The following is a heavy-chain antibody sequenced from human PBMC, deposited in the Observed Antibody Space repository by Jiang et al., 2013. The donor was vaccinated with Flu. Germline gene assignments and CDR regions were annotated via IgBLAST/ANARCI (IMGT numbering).Heavy chain of an antibody. Sequence: SLTCAVYGGSFSGYYWSWIRQPPGKGLEWIGEINHSGSTNYNPSLKSRVTISVDTSKNQFSLKLSSVTAADTAVYYCARQGDGITMVRGETAEDYWGQGTLVTVSS. CDR3: ARQGDGITMVRGETAEDY. CDR1: GGSFSGYY. D-gene: IGHD3-10*01. J-gene: IGHJ4*02. CDR2: INHSGST. V-gene: IGHV4-34*01.